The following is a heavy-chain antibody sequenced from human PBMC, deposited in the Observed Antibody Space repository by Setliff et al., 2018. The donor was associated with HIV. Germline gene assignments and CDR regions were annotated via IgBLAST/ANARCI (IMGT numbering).Heavy chain of an antibody. Sequence: TSETLSLTCAVSGGSISSSNWWSWVRQPPGKGLEWIGEIYHSGSTTYNPSLKSRVTISIDKSKNQFSLKLTSVTAADTAMYYCTRGGQHPPWNFDYWGQGTLVTVSS. CDR3: TRGGQHPPWNFDY. D-gene: IGHD6-13*01. CDR2: IYHSGST. CDR1: GGSISSSNW. J-gene: IGHJ4*02. V-gene: IGHV4-4*02.